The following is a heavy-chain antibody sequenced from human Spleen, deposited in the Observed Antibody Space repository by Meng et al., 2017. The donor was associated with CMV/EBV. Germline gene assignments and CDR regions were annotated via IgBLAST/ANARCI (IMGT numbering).Heavy chain of an antibody. V-gene: IGHV3-23*01. CDR2: ISGSGGST. CDR1: GFTFSTYA. Sequence: GESLKISCAASGFTFSTYAMNWVRQAPGKGLEWVSAISGSGGSTYYADSVKGRFTISRDNSKNTLYLQMNSLRAEDTAIYYCAQVSFAYWGQGALVTVSS. J-gene: IGHJ4*02. CDR3: AQVSFAY.